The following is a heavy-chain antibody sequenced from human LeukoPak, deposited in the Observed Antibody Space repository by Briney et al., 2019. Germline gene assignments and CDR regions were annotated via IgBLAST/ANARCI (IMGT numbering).Heavy chain of an antibody. V-gene: IGHV3-21*01. CDR2: ISATGTYT. J-gene: IGHJ4*02. CDR3: ARVGAYTDYAPDY. CDR1: GFTFSTYS. Sequence: GGSLRLSCAASGFTFSTYSMNWARQAPGKGLEWVSSISATGTYTYYADSVKGRFTISRDSAKNSLYLQMSSLRAEDTAVYYCARVGAYTDYAPDYGGQGTLVTVSS. D-gene: IGHD4-17*01.